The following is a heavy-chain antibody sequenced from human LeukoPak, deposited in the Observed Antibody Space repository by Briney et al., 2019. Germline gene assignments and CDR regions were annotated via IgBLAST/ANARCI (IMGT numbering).Heavy chain of an antibody. J-gene: IGHJ4*02. CDR2: IKQGASEK. Sequence: GGSLRLSCAASGFTFSSYLMSWVRQAPGKGLEWVASIKQGASEKYYVDSVKGRFTISRDNAKNSLYLQMNSLRAEDTAVYYCARDWSDTTMVMFDYWGQGTLVTVSS. CDR1: GFTFSSYL. V-gene: IGHV3-7*01. CDR3: ARDWSDTTMVMFDY. D-gene: IGHD5-18*01.